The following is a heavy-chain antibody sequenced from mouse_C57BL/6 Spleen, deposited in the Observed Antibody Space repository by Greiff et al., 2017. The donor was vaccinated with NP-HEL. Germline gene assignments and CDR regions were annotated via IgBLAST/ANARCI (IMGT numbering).Heavy chain of an antibody. D-gene: IGHD4-1*01. V-gene: IGHV7-3*01. CDR1: GFTFTDYY. Sequence: EVKLMESGGGLVQPGGSLSLSCAASGFTFTDYYMSWVRQPPGKALEWLGFIRNKANGYTTEYSASVKGRFTISRDNSQSILYLQMNALRAEDSATYYCARQLTGTLDYWGQGTTLTVSS. J-gene: IGHJ2*01. CDR2: IRNKANGYTT. CDR3: ARQLTGTLDY.